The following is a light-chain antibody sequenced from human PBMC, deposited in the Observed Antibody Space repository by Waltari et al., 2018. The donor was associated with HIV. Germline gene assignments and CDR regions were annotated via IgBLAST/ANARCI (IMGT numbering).Light chain of an antibody. V-gene: IGKV4-1*01. CDR2: WPS. CDR3: HQYFSSPLT. J-gene: IGKJ4*01. Sequence: DIVITHSPDSLAVCLCDRATFNCASSQSVLYSSNNKNYLGTYQVSPAQPPRCLVPWPSTTETGVPYRVSGSGSETNFTLTIPRLQAEDVATYYCHQYFSSPLTFGGGTTVEI. CDR1: QSVLYSSNNKNY.